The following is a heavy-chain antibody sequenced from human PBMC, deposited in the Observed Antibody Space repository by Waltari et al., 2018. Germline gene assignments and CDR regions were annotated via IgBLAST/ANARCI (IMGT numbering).Heavy chain of an antibody. Sequence: QVQLVESGGGVVQPGGSLRLSCAASGFTFSSYGMHWVRQAPGKGLEWVAFIRYDGSNKYYADSVKGRFTISRDNSKNTLYLQMNSLRAEDTAVYYCAQIAYNWFDPWGQGTLVTVSS. D-gene: IGHD3-3*02. CDR1: GFTFSSYG. V-gene: IGHV3-30*02. J-gene: IGHJ5*02. CDR2: IRYDGSNK. CDR3: AQIAYNWFDP.